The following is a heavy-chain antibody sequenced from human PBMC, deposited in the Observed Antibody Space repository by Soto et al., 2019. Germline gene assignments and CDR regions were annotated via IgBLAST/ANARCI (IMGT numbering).Heavy chain of an antibody. V-gene: IGHV3-30*18. CDR3: AKEWSDYGDSYFDL. D-gene: IGHD4-17*01. Sequence: QVQLVESGGGVVQPGRSLRLSCAASGFTFSNYAMHWVRQAPGKGLEWVAVIFFDGSRQYYADSVKGRFTISRDNSQNTLSLQMNSLRSEDTAAYYCAKEWSDYGDSYFDLWGRGTMVTVSS. CDR1: GFTFSNYA. J-gene: IGHJ2*01. CDR2: IFFDGSRQ.